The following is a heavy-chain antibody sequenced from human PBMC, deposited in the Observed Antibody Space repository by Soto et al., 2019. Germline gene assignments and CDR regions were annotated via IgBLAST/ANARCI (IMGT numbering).Heavy chain of an antibody. D-gene: IGHD6-13*01. CDR1: GGSISSGDYY. V-gene: IGHV4-30-4*01. J-gene: IGHJ4*02. CDR3: ARDNEAAGTDY. CDR2: IYYSGST. Sequence: SETLSLTCTVSGGSISSGDYYWSWIRQPPGKGLEWIGYIYYSGSTYYNPSLKSRVTISVDTSKNQFSLKLSSVTAADTAVYYCARDNEAAGTDYWGQGTLVTVSS.